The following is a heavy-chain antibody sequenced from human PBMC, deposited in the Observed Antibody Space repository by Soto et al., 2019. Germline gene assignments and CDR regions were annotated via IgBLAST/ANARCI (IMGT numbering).Heavy chain of an antibody. J-gene: IGHJ4*02. CDR3: AKEVHCGGGSCSWSEGFDY. V-gene: IGHV3-30*18. D-gene: IGHD2-15*01. CDR2: ISYEGSHT. Sequence: QVQLVESGGGVVQPGRSGRLSCAASGFIFSSYGMHWVRQAPGKGLEWVAVISYEGSHTYYADSVKGRFTITRDNSKNTLYLQMNSLRPEDTAVYYCAKEVHCGGGSCSWSEGFDYWGQGTLLTVSS. CDR1: GFIFSSYG.